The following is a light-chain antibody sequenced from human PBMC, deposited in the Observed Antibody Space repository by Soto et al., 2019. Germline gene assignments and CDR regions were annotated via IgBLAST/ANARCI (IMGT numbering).Light chain of an antibody. J-gene: IGLJ2*01. CDR1: SSDVGGYNY. Sequence: ALTQPPSASGSPGQSVTISCTGTSSDVGGYNYVSWYQQHPGKAPKLMIYEVTKRPSGVPDRFSGSKSGNTASLTVSGLQAEDEADYYCSSYAGSNNLVFGGGTQLTVL. CDR2: EVT. V-gene: IGLV2-8*01. CDR3: SSYAGSNNLV.